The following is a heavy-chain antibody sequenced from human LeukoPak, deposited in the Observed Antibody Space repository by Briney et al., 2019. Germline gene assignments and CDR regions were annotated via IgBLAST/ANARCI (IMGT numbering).Heavy chain of an antibody. CDR3: VRVHSGWFYFDY. CDR2: INHSGST. D-gene: IGHD6-19*01. V-gene: IGHV4-34*01. CDR1: GGSFSGYY. J-gene: IGHJ4*02. Sequence: PSETLSLTCAVYGGSFSGYYWSWIRQPPGKGLEWIGEINHSGSTNCNPSLKSRVTISVDTSKNRFSLKLSSVTAADTAVYYCVRVHSGWFYFDYWGQGTLVTVSS.